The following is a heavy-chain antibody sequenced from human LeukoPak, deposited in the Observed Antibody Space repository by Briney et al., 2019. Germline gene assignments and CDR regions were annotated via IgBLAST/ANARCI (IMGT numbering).Heavy chain of an antibody. CDR1: GFTFSSYG. J-gene: IGHJ4*02. V-gene: IGHV3-30*18. CDR3: AKSRTTMTKGRGHFDY. Sequence: GGSLRLSCAASGFTFSSYGMHWVRQAPGKGLEWVAVISYDGSNKYYADSVKGRFTISRDNSKNTLYLQMNSLRAEDTAVYHCAKSRTTMTKGRGHFDYWGQGTLVTVSS. CDR2: ISYDGSNK. D-gene: IGHD1-1*01.